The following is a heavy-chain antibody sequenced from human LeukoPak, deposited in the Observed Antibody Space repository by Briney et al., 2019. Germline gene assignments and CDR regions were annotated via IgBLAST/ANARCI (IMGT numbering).Heavy chain of an antibody. CDR3: ARTYYYDSSGYYFDAFDI. CDR1: GYTFTSYG. V-gene: IGHV1-18*01. D-gene: IGHD3-22*01. CDR2: ISAYNGNT. J-gene: IGHJ3*02. Sequence: ASVNVSCKASGYTFTSYGISWVRQAPGQGLEWMGWISAYNGNTNYAQKLQGRVTMTTDTSTSTAYMELRSLRSDDTAVYYCARTYYYDSSGYYFDAFDIWGQGTMVTVSS.